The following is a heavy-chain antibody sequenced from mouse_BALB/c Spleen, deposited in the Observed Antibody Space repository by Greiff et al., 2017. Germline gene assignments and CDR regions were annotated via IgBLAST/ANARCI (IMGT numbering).Heavy chain of an antibody. J-gene: IGHJ4*01. CDR3: ARITSTGAMDY. CDR2: ISSGGSYT. D-gene: IGHD1-3*01. CDR1: GFTFSSYA. V-gene: IGHV5-9-4*01. Sequence: DVKLVESGGGLVKPGGSLKLSCAASGFTFSSYAMSWVRQSPEKRLEWVAEISSGGSYTYYPDTVTGRFTISRDNAKNTLYLEMSSLRSEDTAMYYCARITSTGAMDYWGQGTSVTVSS.